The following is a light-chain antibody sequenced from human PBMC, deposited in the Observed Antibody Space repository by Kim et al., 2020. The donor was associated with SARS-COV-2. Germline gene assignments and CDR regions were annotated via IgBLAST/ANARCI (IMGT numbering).Light chain of an antibody. CDR1: QGIDSQ. Sequence: LSPGERATLSCRASQGIDSQLAWYQQKPGQAPRLVIYDASYRATGIPARFSGSGSGTDFTLTISSLEPEDVAVYFCQQRRNWPVTFGQGTKVEIK. CDR3: QQRRNWPVT. CDR2: DAS. V-gene: IGKV3-11*01. J-gene: IGKJ1*01.